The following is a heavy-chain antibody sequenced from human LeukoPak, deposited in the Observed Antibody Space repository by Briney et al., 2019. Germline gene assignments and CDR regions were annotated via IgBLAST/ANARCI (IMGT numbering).Heavy chain of an antibody. CDR2: IRYDGSNK. Sequence: GGSLRLSCAASGFTFSSYGMHWVRQAPGKGLEWVAFIRYDGSNKYYADSVKGRFTISRDNSKNTLYLQMNSLRAEDTAVYYCAKDLGRWLQFGDAFDIWGQGTMVTVSS. CDR1: GFTFSSYG. CDR3: AKDLGRWLQFGDAFDI. J-gene: IGHJ3*02. V-gene: IGHV3-30*02. D-gene: IGHD5-24*01.